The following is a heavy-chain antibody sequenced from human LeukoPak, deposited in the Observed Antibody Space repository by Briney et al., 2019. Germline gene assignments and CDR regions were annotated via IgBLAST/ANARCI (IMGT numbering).Heavy chain of an antibody. CDR1: GFRFSTYG. Sequence: PGGSLRLSCAASGFRFSTYGMHWVRQAPGKGLKWVAVIWHDGSKKYYADSVKGRFNISRDNSKDTLYLQMNSLRVEDTAVYYCARDRARSIVGATASWGQGILVTVSS. J-gene: IGHJ5*02. CDR3: ARDRARSIVGATAS. CDR2: IWHDGSKK. V-gene: IGHV3-33*01. D-gene: IGHD1-26*01.